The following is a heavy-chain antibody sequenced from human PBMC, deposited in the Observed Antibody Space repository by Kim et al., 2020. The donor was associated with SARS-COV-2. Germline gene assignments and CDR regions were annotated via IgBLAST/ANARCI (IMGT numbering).Heavy chain of an antibody. V-gene: IGHV3-23*01. CDR3: AKDPYYYDSSGYYPFDY. CDR2: ISGSGGST. Sequence: GGSLRLSCAASGFTFSSYAMSWVRQAPGKGLEWVSAISGSGGSTYYADSVKGRFTISRDNSKNTLYLQMNSLRAEDTAVYYCAKDPYYYDSSGYYPFDYWGQGTLVTVSS. CDR1: GFTFSSYA. J-gene: IGHJ4*02. D-gene: IGHD3-22*01.